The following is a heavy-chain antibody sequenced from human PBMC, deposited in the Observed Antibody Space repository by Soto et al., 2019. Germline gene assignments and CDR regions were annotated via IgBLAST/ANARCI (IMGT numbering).Heavy chain of an antibody. CDR1: EFTFTSYA. V-gene: IGHV3-23*01. CDR2: VGSDGGST. Sequence: AASEFTFTSYAMSWVRQAPGKGLEWVSAVGSDGGSTYYADSVRGRFTVSRDNSQNTLYLQMNNLRAEDPAVYYCAKDVCGSGTFCHLDYWGQGTLVTVSS. J-gene: IGHJ4*02. CDR3: AKDVCGSGTFCHLDY. D-gene: IGHD3-10*01.